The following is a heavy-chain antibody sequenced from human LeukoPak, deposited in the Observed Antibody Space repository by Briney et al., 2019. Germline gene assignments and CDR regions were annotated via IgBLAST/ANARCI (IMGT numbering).Heavy chain of an antibody. V-gene: IGHV3-30-3*01. CDR1: GFTFSSYA. CDR3: GRGKGQVVPYGMDG. CDR2: ISYDGSNK. J-gene: IGHJ6*02. D-gene: IGHD3-22*01. Sequence: GGSLRLSCAASGFTFSSYAMHWVRQAPGKGLEWVAVISYDGSNKYYADSVKGRFTISRDNSKNTLYLQMNSLRAEDTAVYYCGRGKGQVVPYGMDGWGQGTTVTVSS.